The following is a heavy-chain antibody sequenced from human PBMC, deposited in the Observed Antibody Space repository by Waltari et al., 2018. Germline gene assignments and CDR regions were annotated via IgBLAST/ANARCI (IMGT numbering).Heavy chain of an antibody. CDR3: ARGVAAHYAFDI. V-gene: IGHV4-61*02. J-gene: IGHJ3*02. Sequence: QVQLQESGPGLVKPSQTLSITCTVSGGSISSGSYYWSWIRQPAGKGLEWIGRIYTSGSTNYNPSRKSRVTISVDTSKNQFSLKLSSVTAADTAVYYCARGVAAHYAFDIWGQGTMVTVSS. CDR1: GGSISSGSYY. D-gene: IGHD2-15*01. CDR2: IYTSGST.